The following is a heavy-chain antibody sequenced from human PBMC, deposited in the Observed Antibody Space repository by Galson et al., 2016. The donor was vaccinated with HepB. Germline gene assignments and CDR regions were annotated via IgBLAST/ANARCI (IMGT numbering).Heavy chain of an antibody. CDR3: TSEAGDVYNSGWYTY. D-gene: IGHD6-19*01. J-gene: IGHJ4*02. Sequence: SLRLSCAASGFTFGDYDMSWFRQAPGKGLEWVGFIRSKASGGTIDYAASVKGRFTISRDDSKNIAYLQMNSLKTEDTAVYYCTSEAGDVYNSGWYTYWGQGTLVTVSS. V-gene: IGHV3-49*03. CDR2: IRSKASGGTI. CDR1: GFTFGDYD.